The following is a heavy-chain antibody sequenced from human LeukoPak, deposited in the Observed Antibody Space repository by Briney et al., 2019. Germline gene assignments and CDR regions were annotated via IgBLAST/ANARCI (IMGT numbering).Heavy chain of an antibody. J-gene: IGHJ2*01. CDR1: GFTFSNYN. V-gene: IGHV3-48*02. Sequence: VESLRLSCAVSGFTFSNYNINWGRQAPGNGLEWGSYISFSSSTIYYADSLKGRFTISRNNAKNSLYLQMNSLRDDDTAVYYCARDGEVGYETYWFFDLWGRGTLVTVSS. CDR2: ISFSSSTI. CDR3: ARDGEVGYETYWFFDL. D-gene: IGHD2-8*02.